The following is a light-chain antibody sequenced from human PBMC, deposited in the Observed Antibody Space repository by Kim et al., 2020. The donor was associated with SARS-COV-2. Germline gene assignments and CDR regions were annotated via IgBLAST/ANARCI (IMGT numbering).Light chain of an antibody. CDR3: SAWDRSLNAAV. J-gene: IGLJ2*01. Sequence: QPATITCTVHRSNVGNQEASWLQHHQGHPHKVLSYRDNNRPSGISDCFSASRSGNTASLTISGLQPEDEADYFCSAWDRSLNAAVFGGGTKLAVL. V-gene: IGLV10-54*04. CDR2: RDN. CDR1: RSNVGNQE.